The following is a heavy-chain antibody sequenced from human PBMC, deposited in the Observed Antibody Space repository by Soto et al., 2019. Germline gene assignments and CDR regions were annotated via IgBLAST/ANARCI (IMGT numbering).Heavy chain of an antibody. CDR3: ARDRMYYDSSGYYDY. CDR1: GFTFSSYG. J-gene: IGHJ4*02. V-gene: IGHV3-33*01. D-gene: IGHD3-22*01. CDR2: IWYDGSNK. Sequence: QVQLVESGGGVVQPGRSLRLSCVASGFTFSSYGMHWVRQAPGKGLEWVAVIWYDGSNKYYADSVKGRFTISRDNSKNTLYLQMNSLRAEDTAVYYCARDRMYYDSSGYYDYWGQGTLVTVSS.